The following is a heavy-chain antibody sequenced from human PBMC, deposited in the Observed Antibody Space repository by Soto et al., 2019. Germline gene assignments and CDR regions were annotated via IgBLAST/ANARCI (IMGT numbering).Heavy chain of an antibody. CDR2: IYNNGRT. CDR3: ARARFCTSTSCYHYFDV. Sequence: TLSLTCTVSGGSISSSSWSWIRQPPGRGLEWIGYIYNNGRTDYNPSLKSRVTISVDTSKNHFSLKLSSVTPADTAVYYCARARFCTSTSCYHYFDVWGQGTLVTVSS. D-gene: IGHD2-2*01. J-gene: IGHJ4*02. V-gene: IGHV4-59*01. CDR1: GGSISSSS.